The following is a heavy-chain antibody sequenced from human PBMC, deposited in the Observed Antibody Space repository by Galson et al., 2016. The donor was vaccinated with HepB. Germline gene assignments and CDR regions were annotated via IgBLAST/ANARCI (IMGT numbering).Heavy chain of an antibody. Sequence: SLRLSCAASGFTFSSYAMSWVRQAPGKGLEWVAVSLYDGSDEYYVDAVKGRFAISRDNSKNTLYLQMNNLRAEDTAVYYCARAWELLGRIDSWGQGTLVTVSS. D-gene: IGHD3-10*01. J-gene: IGHJ5*01. CDR2: SLYDGSDE. CDR3: ARAWELLGRIDS. CDR1: GFTFSSYA. V-gene: IGHV3-30*03.